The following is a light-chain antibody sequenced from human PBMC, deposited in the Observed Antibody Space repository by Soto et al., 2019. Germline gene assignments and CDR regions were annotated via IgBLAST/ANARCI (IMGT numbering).Light chain of an antibody. J-gene: IGKJ1*01. V-gene: IGKV3-15*01. CDR2: GAS. Sequence: VMTQSPAILSVSPGESATLSCRASQSVRSKLAWYQQKPGQGPRLLIYGASTRAPGVPARFSGSGSGTEFTLTISSLQSEDFAVYYCQQHNDWPPWTFGQGTKVEIK. CDR3: QQHNDWPPWT. CDR1: QSVRSK.